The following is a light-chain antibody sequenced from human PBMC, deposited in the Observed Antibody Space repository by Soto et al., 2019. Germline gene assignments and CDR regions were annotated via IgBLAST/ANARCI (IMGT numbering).Light chain of an antibody. V-gene: IGLV2-14*01. Sequence: QSALTRPASVSGSAGQSSTISCTGTSSDVGGYNYVSWYQQHPGKAPKLMIYAVTDRPSGVSSRFSGSKSGNTASLTISGLQAEDEADYYCSSYTSSSTLFGTGTKVTVL. CDR3: SSYTSSSTL. J-gene: IGLJ1*01. CDR2: AVT. CDR1: SSDVGGYNY.